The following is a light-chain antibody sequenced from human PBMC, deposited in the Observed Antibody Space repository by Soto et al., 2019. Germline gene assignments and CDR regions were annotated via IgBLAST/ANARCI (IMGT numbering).Light chain of an antibody. CDR1: SSDVGGYDY. J-gene: IGLJ1*01. CDR2: EVS. V-gene: IGLV2-14*01. Sequence: HSVLTQPSSVSGSPGESITISCTGTSSDVGGYDYVSWYQQHPGKAPKLMIYEVSNRPSGVSNRFSGSKSGNTASLTISGLQAEDEADYFCSSYTSSNGYVFGTGTKVTVL. CDR3: SSYTSSNGYV.